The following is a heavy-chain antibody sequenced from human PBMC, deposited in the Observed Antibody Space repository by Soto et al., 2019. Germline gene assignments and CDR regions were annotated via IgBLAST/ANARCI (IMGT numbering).Heavy chain of an antibody. V-gene: IGHV5-10-1*01. CDR1: GYSFTSYW. J-gene: IGHJ6*02. Sequence: GESLKISCKGSGYSFTSYWISWVRQMPGKGLEWMGRIDPSDSYTNYSPSFQGHVTISADKSISTAYLQWSSLKASDTAMYYCARHPSHCSSTSCLLGSYYYYYYGMDVWGQGTTVTVSS. CDR2: IDPSDSYT. D-gene: IGHD2-2*01. CDR3: ARHPSHCSSTSCLLGSYYYYYYGMDV.